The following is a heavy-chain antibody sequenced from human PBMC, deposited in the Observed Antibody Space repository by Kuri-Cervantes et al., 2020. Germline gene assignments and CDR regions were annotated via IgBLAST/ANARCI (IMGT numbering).Heavy chain of an antibody. CDR3: ARRRRAGLRGDFDI. CDR2: IIPIFGTA. Sequence: SVKVSCKASGGTFSSYAISWVRQAPGQGLEWMGGIIPIFGTANYAQKFQSRVTITADESTSTAYMELSSLRSEDTAVYYCARRRRAGLRGDFDIWGQGTMVTVSS. CDR1: GGTFSSYA. J-gene: IGHJ3*02. D-gene: IGHD2-21*01. V-gene: IGHV1-69*13.